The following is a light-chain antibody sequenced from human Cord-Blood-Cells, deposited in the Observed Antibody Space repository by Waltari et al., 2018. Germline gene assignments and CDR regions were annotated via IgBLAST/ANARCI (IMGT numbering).Light chain of an antibody. V-gene: IGLV2-11*01. CDR2: DVS. CDR1: SSDVGGYNY. Sequence: QSALTQPPSVSGSPRQSLTISCTATSSDVGGYNYVSCYQQHPGKAPKLMIYDVSKRPSGVPDRFSCSKSGNTASLTISGLQAEDEADYYCCSYAGSSWVFGGGTKLTVL. J-gene: IGLJ3*02. CDR3: CSYAGSSWV.